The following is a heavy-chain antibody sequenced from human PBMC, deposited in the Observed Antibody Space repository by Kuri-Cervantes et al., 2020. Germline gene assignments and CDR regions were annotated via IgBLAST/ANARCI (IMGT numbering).Heavy chain of an antibody. V-gene: IGHV4-59*13. CDR1: GGSISSYY. J-gene: IGHJ3*02. CDR3: ARDHGGFWSGYSNDAFDI. D-gene: IGHD3-3*01. CDR2: IYYSGST. Sequence: SETLSLTCTVSGGSISSYYWSWIRQPPGKGLEWIGYIYYSGSTNYNPSLKSRVTISVDTSKNQFSLKLSSVTAADTAVYYCARDHGGFWSGYSNDAFDIWGQGTKVTVSS.